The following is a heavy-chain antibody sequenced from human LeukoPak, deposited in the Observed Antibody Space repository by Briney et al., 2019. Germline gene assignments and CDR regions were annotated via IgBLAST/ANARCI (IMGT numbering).Heavy chain of an antibody. CDR3: ARAYDWNPGAFTI. Sequence: SETLSLTCGVFGGSFSGYYWSWLRQSPGKGLEWIGETNHRGSTNYNSSLKSRVTISLDTSKNHFSLRVTSVTAADTAVYYCARAYDWNPGAFTIWGQGTTVTVSS. J-gene: IGHJ3*02. CDR2: TNHRGST. CDR1: GGSFSGYY. D-gene: IGHD3-16*01. V-gene: IGHV4-34*01.